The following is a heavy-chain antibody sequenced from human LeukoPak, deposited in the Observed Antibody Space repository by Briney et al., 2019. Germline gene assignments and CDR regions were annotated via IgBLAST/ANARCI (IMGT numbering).Heavy chain of an antibody. CDR3: ARDSVAMSTIRDFGY. CDR2: ISAYNGGT. Sequence: VASVKVSCKASGYTFTRYGISWVRQAPGQGLEWMGWISAYNGGTVYAQKLQERLTMTTETSTTTAYMELRSLTSDDTAVYYCARDSVAMSTIRDFGYWGQGTLVTVSS. D-gene: IGHD5-24*01. V-gene: IGHV1-18*01. J-gene: IGHJ4*02. CDR1: GYTFTRYG.